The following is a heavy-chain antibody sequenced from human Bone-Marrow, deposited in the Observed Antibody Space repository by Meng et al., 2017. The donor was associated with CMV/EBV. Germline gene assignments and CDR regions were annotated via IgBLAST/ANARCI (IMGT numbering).Heavy chain of an antibody. CDR1: GFTFRSYA. J-gene: IGHJ4*02. V-gene: IGHV3-21*01. Sequence: GGSLRLSCAASGFTFRSYAMNWVRQAPGKGLEWVSFISSTSSYIYYADSVKGRFTVSRDNAKKSLYLQMNSLRAEDTAVYYCARDQWVAPTYDFWSGYYFYFDYWGQGTLVTVSS. CDR2: ISSTSSYI. CDR3: ARDQWVAPTYDFWSGYYFYFDY. D-gene: IGHD3-3*01.